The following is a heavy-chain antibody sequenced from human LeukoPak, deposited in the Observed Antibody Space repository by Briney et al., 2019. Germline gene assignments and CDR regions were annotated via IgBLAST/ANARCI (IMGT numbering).Heavy chain of an antibody. Sequence: ASVKVSCKASGYTFTGYYMHWVRQAHGQGLEWMGWINPNSGGTNYAQKFQGRVTMTRDTSISTAFMELSRLRSDDTAVYYCARIPNWGPRSFDYWGQGTLVTVSS. CDR1: GYTFTGYY. J-gene: IGHJ4*02. CDR3: ARIPNWGPRSFDY. V-gene: IGHV1-2*02. CDR2: INPNSGGT. D-gene: IGHD7-27*01.